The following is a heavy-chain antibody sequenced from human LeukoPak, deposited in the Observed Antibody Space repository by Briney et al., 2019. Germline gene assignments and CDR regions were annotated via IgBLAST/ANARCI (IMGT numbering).Heavy chain of an antibody. J-gene: IGHJ2*01. CDR2: INPNSGGT. CDR3: ARHPGKVTKGWYFDL. D-gene: IGHD4-23*01. V-gene: IGHV1-2*02. Sequence: GASVKVSCKASGYTFTGYYMHWVRQAPGQGLEWMGWINPNSGGTNYAQKLQGRVTMTRDTSITTAYMELSRLSSDDTAVYYCARHPGKVTKGWYFDLWGCGTLITVSA. CDR1: GYTFTGYY.